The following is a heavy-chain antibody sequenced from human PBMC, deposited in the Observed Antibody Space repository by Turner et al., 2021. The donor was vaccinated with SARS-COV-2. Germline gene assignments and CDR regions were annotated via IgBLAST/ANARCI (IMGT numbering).Heavy chain of an antibody. V-gene: IGHV4-34*01. D-gene: IGHD1-26*01. Sequence: QVQLQPWGAGPVKPSETLSLTCAVYGGSFGGYYWSWIRQPPGKGLGWIGEMNHSGSTNYNPSLKGRVTISVDTSKNQFSLKLSSVTAADTAVYYCARGIKGVLMSGSYYYYGMDVWGQGTTVTVSS. CDR1: GGSFGGYY. J-gene: IGHJ6*02. CDR3: ARGIKGVLMSGSYYYYGMDV. CDR2: MNHSGST.